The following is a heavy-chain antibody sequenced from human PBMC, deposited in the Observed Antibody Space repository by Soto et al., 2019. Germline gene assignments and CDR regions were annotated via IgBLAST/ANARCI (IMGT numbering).Heavy chain of an antibody. CDR1: GFTFDDYA. CDR2: ISWNSGRI. V-gene: IGHV3-9*01. D-gene: IGHD6-19*01. Sequence: EVQLVESGAGLVQPGRSLRLAGAASGFTFDDYAMHWVREGPGKGLEWVSGISWNSGRIDYADSVKGRFTISRDNAKKSLYLQMNSLRGEDTALYYCAKDIREYGSGWTYFDNWGQGTLVTVSS. CDR3: AKDIREYGSGWTYFDN. J-gene: IGHJ4*02.